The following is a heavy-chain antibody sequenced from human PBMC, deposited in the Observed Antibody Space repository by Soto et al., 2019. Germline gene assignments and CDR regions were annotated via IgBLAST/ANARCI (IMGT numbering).Heavy chain of an antibody. V-gene: IGHV3-33*01. CDR2: IWYDGSNK. J-gene: IGHJ4*02. D-gene: IGHD2-21*02. CDR1: GFTFSSFG. CDR3: ARDRDYYFDY. Sequence: QVQLVESGGGVVQPGRSLRLSCAASGFTFSSFGMHWDRQAPGKGLEWVAVIWYDGSNKNYADSVKGRFTISRDNSKNTLYLQMNSLRAEDTAVYYCARDRDYYFDYWGPGTLVTVSS.